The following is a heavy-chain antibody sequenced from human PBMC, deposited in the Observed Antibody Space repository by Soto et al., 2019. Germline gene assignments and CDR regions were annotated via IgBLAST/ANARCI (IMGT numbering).Heavy chain of an antibody. CDR1: GFTFTSSA. D-gene: IGHD5-12*01. Sequence: QMQLVQSGPEVKKPGTSVKVSCKASGFTFTSSAVQWVRQARGQRLEWIGWIVVGSGNTNYAQKFQERVTITRDMSTSTAYMELSSLRSEDTAVYYCAARGDIVATILLDVWGRGTTVTVSS. CDR2: IVVGSGNT. V-gene: IGHV1-58*01. CDR3: AARGDIVATILLDV. J-gene: IGHJ6*02.